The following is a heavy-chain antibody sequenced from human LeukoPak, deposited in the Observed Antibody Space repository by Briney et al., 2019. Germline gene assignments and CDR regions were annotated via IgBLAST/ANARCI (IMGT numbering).Heavy chain of an antibody. CDR2: ISGSGYST. J-gene: IGHJ5*02. Sequence: GGSLRLSCAASGFTFSSYAMTWVRQASGKGLEWVSSISGSGYSTYYADSVKGRFTISRDNSKNTLYLQMNSLRGEDTAVYYCAKGVGIEGAGHFDPWGQGTVVTVSS. CDR1: GFTFSSYA. CDR3: AKGVGIEGAGHFDP. V-gene: IGHV3-23*01. D-gene: IGHD6-13*01.